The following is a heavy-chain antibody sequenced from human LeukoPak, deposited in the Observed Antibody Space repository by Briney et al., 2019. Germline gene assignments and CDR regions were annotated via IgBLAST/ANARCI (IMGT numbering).Heavy chain of an antibody. J-gene: IGHJ4*02. D-gene: IGHD3-16*02. CDR1: GFTFSSYE. CDR2: ISSSGSTI. V-gene: IGHV3-48*03. CDR3: ARGLLYDYVWGSYRGYFDY. Sequence: GGSLRLSCAASGFTFSSYEMNWVRQAPGKGLEWVSYISSSGSTIYYADSVKGRFTISRDNAKNSLYLQMNSLRAEDTAVYYCARGLLYDYVWGSYRGYFDYWGQGTLVTVSS.